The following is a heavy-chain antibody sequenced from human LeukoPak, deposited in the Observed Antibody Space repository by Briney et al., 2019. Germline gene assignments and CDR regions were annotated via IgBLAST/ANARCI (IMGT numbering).Heavy chain of an antibody. CDR1: GYSISSGYY. V-gene: IGHV4-38-2*02. Sequence: SETLSLTCTVPGYSISSGYYWGWIRQSPGKGLEWIGSIYHSGSTYYNPSLKSRVTISMDTTKNQFSLKLTSVTAADTAVYYCAGKYYYDSSGYFYVDWWGQGTLVTVSS. J-gene: IGHJ4*02. CDR3: AGKYYYDSSGYFYVDW. CDR2: IYHSGST. D-gene: IGHD3-22*01.